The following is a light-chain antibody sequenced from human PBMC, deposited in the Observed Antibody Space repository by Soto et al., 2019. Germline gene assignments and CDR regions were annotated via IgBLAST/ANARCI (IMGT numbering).Light chain of an antibody. Sequence: EIVMTQSPATLSVSPGETATLSCRASQSVNSNLAWYQQKPGQAPRLLISDASTRAAGLPARFSSSGSGTEFTLTISSLQSEDFAVYFCQQSNNWPKTFGQGTKVEIK. CDR1: QSVNSN. CDR2: DAS. V-gene: IGKV3-15*01. CDR3: QQSNNWPKT. J-gene: IGKJ1*01.